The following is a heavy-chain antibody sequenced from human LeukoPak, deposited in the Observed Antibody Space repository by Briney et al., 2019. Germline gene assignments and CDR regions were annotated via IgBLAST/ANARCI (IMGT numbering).Heavy chain of an antibody. V-gene: IGHV1-3*01. CDR2: INAGNGNT. D-gene: IGHD6-19*01. J-gene: IGHJ3*02. CDR1: GYTFTSYA. Sequence: ASVKVSCKASGYTFTSYAMHWVRQAPGQRLEWMGWINAGNGNTKYSQKFQGRVTITRDTSASTAYMELSSLRSEDTAVHYCARPGIAVAGCAFDIWGQGTMVTVSS. CDR3: ARPGIAVAGCAFDI.